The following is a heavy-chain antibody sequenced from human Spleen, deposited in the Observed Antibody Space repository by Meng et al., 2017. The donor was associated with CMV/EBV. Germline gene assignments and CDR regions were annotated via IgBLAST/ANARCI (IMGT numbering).Heavy chain of an antibody. CDR2: INPNSGGT. D-gene: IGHD2-2*02. J-gene: IGHJ4*02. Sequence: YTFTGYYMHWVRQAPGQGLEWMGWINPNSGGTNYAQKFQGRVTMTRDTSISTAYMELSRLRSDDTAVYYCARETQCSSTSCYTHQFDYWGQGTLVTVSS. V-gene: IGHV1-2*02. CDR1: YTFTGYY. CDR3: ARETQCSSTSCYTHQFDY.